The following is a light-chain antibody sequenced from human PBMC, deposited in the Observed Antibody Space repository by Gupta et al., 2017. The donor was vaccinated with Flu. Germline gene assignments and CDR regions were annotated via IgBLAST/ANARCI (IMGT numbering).Light chain of an antibody. J-gene: IGKJ1*01. Sequence: DNQMTQSPPALSASVGDRVTITCRATQTVTSSLAWYQQRPGKAPKLLIYQASTLESGVPSRFSGSGSGTDFTLTINSLQPDDFGTYYCQQYYDYPWTFGQGTKLEI. CDR2: QAS. V-gene: IGKV1-5*03. CDR3: QQYYDYPWT. CDR1: QTVTSS.